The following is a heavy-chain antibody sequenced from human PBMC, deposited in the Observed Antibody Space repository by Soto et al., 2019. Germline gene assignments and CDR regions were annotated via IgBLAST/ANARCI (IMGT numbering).Heavy chain of an antibody. CDR2: INHSGST. Sequence: NPSETLSLTCAVYGGSFSGYYWSWIRQPPGKGLEWIGEINHSGSTNYNPSLKSRVTISVDTSKNQFSLKLSSVTAADTAVYYCARVRIAARHLYYYGMDVWGQGTTVTVSS. CDR3: ARVRIAARHLYYYGMDV. J-gene: IGHJ6*02. V-gene: IGHV4-34*01. CDR1: GGSFSGYY. D-gene: IGHD6-6*01.